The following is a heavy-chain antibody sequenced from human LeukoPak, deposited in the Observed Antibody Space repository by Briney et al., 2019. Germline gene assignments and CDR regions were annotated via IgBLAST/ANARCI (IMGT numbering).Heavy chain of an antibody. CDR3: AMHCTNGVCYTP. V-gene: IGHV4-34*01. CDR1: GGAFRGYY. J-gene: IGHJ5*02. D-gene: IGHD2-8*01. Sequence: PSDTLPLTFAFYGGAFRGYYWRWIRQPPAKGLYWIGEINHSGSTNYNPSLKSRVTISVDTSKNQFSLKLSSVTAADTAVYYCAMHCTNGVCYTPWGQGTLVTVSS. CDR2: INHSGST.